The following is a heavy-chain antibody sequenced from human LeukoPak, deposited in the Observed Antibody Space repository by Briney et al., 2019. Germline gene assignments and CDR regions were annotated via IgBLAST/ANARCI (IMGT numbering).Heavy chain of an antibody. CDR3: ARGRAGRGYSHVSYYYYYLDV. Sequence: KPSETLSLTCAVYGGSFSGYYWSWIRQPPGKGLEWIGEINHSGSTNYNTSLKSRVTISVDTSKTQVSLKLSSVTAADTAVYDGARGRAGRGYSHVSYYYYYLDVWGKGTTVTVSS. CDR1: GGSFSGYY. J-gene: IGHJ6*03. CDR2: INHSGST. V-gene: IGHV4-34*01. D-gene: IGHD5-18*01.